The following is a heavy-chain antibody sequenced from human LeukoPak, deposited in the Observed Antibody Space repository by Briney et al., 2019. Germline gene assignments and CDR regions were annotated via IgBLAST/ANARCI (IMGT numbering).Heavy chain of an antibody. CDR1: GFTFSSYA. D-gene: IGHD6-19*01. V-gene: IGHV3-23*01. J-gene: IGHJ4*02. CDR3: AKTTTGYSSGRYPGWPVDY. CDR2: ISGSGGGT. Sequence: GGSLRLSCAASGFTFSSYAVSWVRQAPGKGLEWVSAISGSGGGTYYADSVKGRFTISRDNSKDMVYLQMNSLSTEDTAVYYCAKTTTGYSSGRYPGWPVDYWGQGTLVTVSS.